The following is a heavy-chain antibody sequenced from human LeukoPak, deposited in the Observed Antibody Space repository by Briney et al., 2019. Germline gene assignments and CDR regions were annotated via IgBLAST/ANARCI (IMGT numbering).Heavy chain of an antibody. D-gene: IGHD4-17*01. CDR3: ARGSTVTTFDAFDI. J-gene: IGHJ3*02. V-gene: IGHV4-61*02. Sequence: SQTLSLTCTVSGGSISSGSYYWSWIRQPAGKGLEWIGRIYTSESTYYNPSLKSRVTISEDTSKNQFSLKLSSVTAADTAVYYCARGSTVTTFDAFDIWGQGTMVTVSS. CDR2: IYTSEST. CDR1: GGSISSGSYY.